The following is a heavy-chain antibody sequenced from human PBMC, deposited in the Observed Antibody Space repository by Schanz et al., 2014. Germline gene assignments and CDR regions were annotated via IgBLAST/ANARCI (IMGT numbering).Heavy chain of an antibody. D-gene: IGHD3-10*01. CDR3: AKDGPGGSGSYSADGGMDV. CDR2: ISGGGGTT. CDR1: GFNFSDYA. Sequence: EVHLLESGGGLVPPGGSLRLSCAASGFNFSDYAMCWVRQAPGKGLEWVSAISGGGGTTYYTDSVKGRFTISRDNAKSTLYLQMNSLRAEDTASYYCAKDGPGGSGSYSADGGMDVWGQGTTVTVSS. J-gene: IGHJ6*02. V-gene: IGHV3-23*01.